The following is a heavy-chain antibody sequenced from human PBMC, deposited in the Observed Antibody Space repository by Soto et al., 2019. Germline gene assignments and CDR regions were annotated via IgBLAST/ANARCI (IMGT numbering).Heavy chain of an antibody. V-gene: IGHV1-46*01. CDR2: INPNGGST. J-gene: IGHJ4*02. CDR3: ARVKGYSGYDNDDY. Sequence: ASVKVSCKASGYIFINYYIHWVRQAPGQGLEWIGIINPNGGSTNYAQKFRGRVTMARDTSTSTVYMDLSSLRSDDTAVYYCARVKGYSGYDNDDYWGQGTLVTVSS. CDR1: GYIFINYY. D-gene: IGHD5-12*01.